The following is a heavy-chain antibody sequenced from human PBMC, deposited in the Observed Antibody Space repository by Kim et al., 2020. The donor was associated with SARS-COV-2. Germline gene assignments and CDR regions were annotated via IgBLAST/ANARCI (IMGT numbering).Heavy chain of an antibody. V-gene: IGHV4-34*01. D-gene: IGHD6-25*01. Sequence: SETLSLTCAVYGGSFSGYYWSWIRQPPRKGLEWIGEINHSGSTNYNPSLKSRVTISVDTSKNQFSLKLSSVTAADTAVYYCARKGAANRNNYYYYYYMDVWGRGTTVTVSS. CDR3: ARKGAANRNNYYYYYYMDV. CDR2: INHSGST. J-gene: IGHJ6*03. CDR1: GGSFSGYY.